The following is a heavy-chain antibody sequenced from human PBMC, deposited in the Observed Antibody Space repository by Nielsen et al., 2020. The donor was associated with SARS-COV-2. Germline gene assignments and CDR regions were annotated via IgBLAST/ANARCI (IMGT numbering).Heavy chain of an antibody. CDR1: SGSVSSGSYY. D-gene: IGHD3-10*01. CDR2: IYYSGNT. V-gene: IGHV4-61*01. CDR3: ARGTDSGLY. Sequence: SETLSLTCTVSSGSVSSGSYYWTWVRQPPGKGLEWIGYIYYSGNTNCNPSLKSRVTMSVDTSKNQFSLKLSSVTAADTAVYYCARGTDSGLYWGQGTLVTVSS. J-gene: IGHJ4*02.